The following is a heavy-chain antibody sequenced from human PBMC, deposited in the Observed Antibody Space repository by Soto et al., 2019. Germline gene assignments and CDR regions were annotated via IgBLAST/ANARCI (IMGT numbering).Heavy chain of an antibody. CDR1: GYTFTLYT. J-gene: IGHJ4*02. Sequence: QVQIVQSGAEVKKPGASVKVSCKTSGYTFTLYTIHWVRQAPGQRLEWMGWINTGNGNTKYSQRFQGRVTRRGDTSASTAYMELSSLTSEDTAVYYCARLGGGYIFGPYLDYWGQGTLVTVSS. D-gene: IGHD5-18*01. V-gene: IGHV1-3*04. CDR3: ARLGGGYIFGPYLDY. CDR2: INTGNGNT.